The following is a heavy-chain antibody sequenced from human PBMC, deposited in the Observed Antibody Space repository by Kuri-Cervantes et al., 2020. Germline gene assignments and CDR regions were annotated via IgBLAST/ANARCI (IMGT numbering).Heavy chain of an antibody. Sequence: SQTLSLTCAVYGGSFSGYYWSWIRQPPGKGLEWIGEINHSGSTNYNPSLKSRVTMSVDTSKNQFSLKLSPVTAADTAVYYCARDYYDSSGTFDYWGQGTLVTVSS. CDR2: INHSGST. CDR3: ARDYYDSSGTFDY. CDR1: GGSFSGYY. D-gene: IGHD3-22*01. V-gene: IGHV4-34*01. J-gene: IGHJ4*02.